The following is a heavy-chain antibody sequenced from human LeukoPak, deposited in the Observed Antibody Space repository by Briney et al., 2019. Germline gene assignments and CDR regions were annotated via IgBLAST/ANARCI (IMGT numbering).Heavy chain of an antibody. J-gene: IGHJ5*02. D-gene: IGHD2-8*02. CDR1: GFTFSSSA. CDR3: AKDVWWSVS. Sequence: GGSLRLSCAASGFTFSSSAMSWVRQAPGKGLEWVAVISYDGSNKYYADSVKGRFTISRDNSKNTLYLQMNSLRAEDTAIYYCAKDVWWSVSWGQGTLVTVSS. V-gene: IGHV3-30*18. CDR2: ISYDGSNK.